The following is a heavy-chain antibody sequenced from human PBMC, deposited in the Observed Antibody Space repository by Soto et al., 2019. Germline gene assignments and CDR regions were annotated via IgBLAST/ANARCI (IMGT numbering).Heavy chain of an antibody. Sequence: QVQLMQSGAEVKKPGSSVKVSCKASGGTFRNYAISWVRQAPGQGLEWMGGTIPIFGTANYAQKFQGRVTITAAESTSTAYMELSSLRSEDTAVYYCARPTLIKQYCSGDCYSAPLDYWGQGTLVTVSS. J-gene: IGHJ4*02. V-gene: IGHV1-69*12. CDR1: GGTFRNYA. CDR2: TIPIFGTA. CDR3: ARPTLIKQYCSGDCYSAPLDY. D-gene: IGHD2-21*02.